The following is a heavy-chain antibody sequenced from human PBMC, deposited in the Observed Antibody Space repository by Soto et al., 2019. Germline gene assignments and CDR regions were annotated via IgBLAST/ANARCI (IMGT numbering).Heavy chain of an antibody. CDR1: GFSLSTSGVG. CDR2: VYWDDDK. CDR3: PRRQTYCSGNCNSGFDY. Sequence: QITLKESGPTLVKPTQTLTMTCTFSGFSLSTSGVGVGWIRQPPGKALEWLALVYWDDDKRYSPSLKNRLTITNDTSKNQSVLTITRTAPIDTATYYCPRRQTYCSGNCNSGFDYWGEGTLVTVSS. V-gene: IGHV2-5*02. D-gene: IGHD2-21*02. J-gene: IGHJ4*02.